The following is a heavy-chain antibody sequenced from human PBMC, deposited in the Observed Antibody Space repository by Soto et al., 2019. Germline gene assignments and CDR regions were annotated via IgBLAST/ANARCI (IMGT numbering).Heavy chain of an antibody. V-gene: IGHV4-59*11. J-gene: IGHJ6*03. D-gene: IGHD2-2*01. Sequence: SETLSLTCTVSGFSINNHYWSWIRQPPGKGLEWIGYIYYTGSTNYNPSLKSRVTISVDTSKNQFSLKLSSVTAADTAVYYCARGHCSSTSCYPTSDYYYMDVWGKGTTVTVSS. CDR1: GFSINNHY. CDR2: IYYTGST. CDR3: ARGHCSSTSCYPTSDYYYMDV.